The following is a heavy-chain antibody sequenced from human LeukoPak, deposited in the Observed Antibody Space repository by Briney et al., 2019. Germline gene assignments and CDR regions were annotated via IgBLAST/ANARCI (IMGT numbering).Heavy chain of an antibody. CDR3: AKASAHAWYSSSTTGGYFDY. CDR2: ISWNSGSI. J-gene: IGHJ4*02. D-gene: IGHD6-6*01. CDR1: GFTFDDYA. V-gene: IGHV3-9*03. Sequence: PGGSLRLSCAASGFTFDDYAMHWARQAPGKGLGWVSGISWNSGSIGYADSAKRRFTISRDNAKNSLYLQMNSLRAEDMALYYCAKASAHAWYSSSTTGGYFDYWGQGTLVTVSS.